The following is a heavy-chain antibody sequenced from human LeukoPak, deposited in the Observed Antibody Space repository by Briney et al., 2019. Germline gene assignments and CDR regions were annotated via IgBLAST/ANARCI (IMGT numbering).Heavy chain of an antibody. CDR2: TIPIFGSA. CDR1: GGTFNKYA. Sequence: SVKVSCKASGGTFNKYAISWVRQAPGQGLEWMGRTIPIFGSAKYSDKFQGRVTFTADKSTATAYMEMSSLRSEDTAVYFCARGDMEYYYDSSGYYAVYDSFDFWGQGTLVTVSA. V-gene: IGHV1-69*06. J-gene: IGHJ4*02. D-gene: IGHD3-22*01. CDR3: ARGDMEYYYDSSGYYAVYDSFDF.